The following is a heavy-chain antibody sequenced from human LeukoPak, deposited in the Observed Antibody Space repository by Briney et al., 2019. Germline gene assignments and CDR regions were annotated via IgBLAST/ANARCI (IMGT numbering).Heavy chain of an antibody. D-gene: IGHD3-16*01. Sequence: PGGSLRLSCAASGFTFSSYWMNWARQAPGKGLEWVASINHNGNVNYYVDSVKGRFTISRDNAKNSLYLQMSNLRAEDTAGYFWAGGGGLDVGGQGATVPVSS. CDR1: GFTFSSYW. V-gene: IGHV3-7*03. CDR2: INHNGNVN. J-gene: IGHJ6*02. CDR3: AGGGGLDV.